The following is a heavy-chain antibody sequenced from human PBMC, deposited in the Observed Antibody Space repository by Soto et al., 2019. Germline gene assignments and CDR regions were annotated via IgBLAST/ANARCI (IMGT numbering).Heavy chain of an antibody. D-gene: IGHD3-22*01. CDR2: ISTYNGNT. V-gene: IGHV1-18*01. CDR1: GYTFTNYG. J-gene: IGHJ4*02. Sequence: ASVKVSCKTSGYTFTNYGVSRVRQALGQGLEWMGWISTYNGNTHSAKKFQGRVTMTTDTSTSTVHMELRSLRSDDTAVYFCARDYYYDNSGPLDYWGQGTLVTVSS. CDR3: ARDYYYDNSGPLDY.